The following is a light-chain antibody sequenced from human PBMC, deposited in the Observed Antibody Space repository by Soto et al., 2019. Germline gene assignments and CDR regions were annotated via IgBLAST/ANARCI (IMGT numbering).Light chain of an antibody. V-gene: IGLV2-14*01. CDR3: SSYTSSSTPYV. CDR2: DVS. Sequence: QSVLTQPASASGSPGQSITISCTGTSSDVGGYNYVSWYQQHPGKAPKLMIYDVSNRPSGVSNRFSGSKSGNTASLTISGLQAEDEAEYYCSSYTSSSTPYVFGTGTKVTVL. J-gene: IGLJ1*01. CDR1: SSDVGGYNY.